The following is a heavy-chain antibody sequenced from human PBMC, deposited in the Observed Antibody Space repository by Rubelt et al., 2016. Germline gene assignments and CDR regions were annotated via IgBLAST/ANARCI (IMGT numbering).Heavy chain of an antibody. J-gene: IGHJ4*02. CDR2: ISYDGSNK. CDR1: GFTFSSYG. V-gene: IGHV3-30*03. CDR3: ARDPELWRFDY. Sequence: QVQLVESGGGVVQPGRSLRLSCAASGFTFSSYGMHWVRQAPGKGLEWVAVISYDGSNKYYADSVKGRFTISRDNSKNTLYLQMNSLRAEDTAVYYCARDPELWRFDYWGQGTLVTVSS. D-gene: IGHD5-18*01.